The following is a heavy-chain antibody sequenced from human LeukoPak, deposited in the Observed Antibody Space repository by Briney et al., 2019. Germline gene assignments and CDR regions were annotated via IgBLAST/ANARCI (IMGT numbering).Heavy chain of an antibody. CDR3: ARLGYYDSSGD. V-gene: IGHV4-61*09. D-gene: IGHD3-22*01. Sequence: ASQTLSLTCTVPGGSISSGSYYWSWIRQPPGKGLEWIGHIYYSGSTNYNPSLKSRVTISVDTSKNQFSLKLSSVTAADTAVYYCARLGYYDSSGDWGQGTLVTVSS. CDR1: GGSISSGSYY. J-gene: IGHJ4*02. CDR2: IYYSGST.